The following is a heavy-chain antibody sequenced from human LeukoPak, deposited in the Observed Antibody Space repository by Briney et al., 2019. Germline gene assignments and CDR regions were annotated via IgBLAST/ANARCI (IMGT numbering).Heavy chain of an antibody. D-gene: IGHD6-6*01. CDR2: IYHSGST. J-gene: IGHJ4*02. V-gene: IGHV4-38-2*01. CDR3: ARQGGYSSSSEFDY. Sequence: PSETLSLTCAVSGYSISSGYYWGWIRPPPGKGLEWIGNIYHSGSTYYNPSLKSRVTISVDTSKNQFSLKLSSVTAADTAVYYCARQGGYSSSSEFDYWGQGTLVTVSS. CDR1: GYSISSGYY.